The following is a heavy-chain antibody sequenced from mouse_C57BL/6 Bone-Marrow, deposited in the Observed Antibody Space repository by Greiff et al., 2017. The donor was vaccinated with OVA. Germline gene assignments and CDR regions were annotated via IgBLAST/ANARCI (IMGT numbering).Heavy chain of an antibody. CDR1: GFTFSSYA. V-gene: IGHV5-4*01. J-gene: IGHJ2*01. CDR3: ARDTYGSSPSFDY. D-gene: IGHD1-1*01. Sequence: DVMLVESGGGLVKPGGSLKLSCAASGFTFSSYAMSWVRQIPEKRLEWVATISDGGSYTYYKDNVKGRFTISRDNAKNNLYLQMSHLKSEDTAMYYGARDTYGSSPSFDYWGQGTTLTVSS. CDR2: ISDGGSYT.